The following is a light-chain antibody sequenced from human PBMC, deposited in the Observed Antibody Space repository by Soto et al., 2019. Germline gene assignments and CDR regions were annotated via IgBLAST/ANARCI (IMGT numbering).Light chain of an antibody. V-gene: IGKV3-11*01. CDR2: DAS. J-gene: IGKJ2*01. Sequence: EIVLTQSPATLSLSPGERATLSCRASQSVSNYLAWYQQKPGQAPRLLIYDASNRATGIPARFSGSGSGTDFTLTISSLEPEDFAVYYCQPRSNWPPYTFGQGTNLEIK. CDR1: QSVSNY. CDR3: QPRSNWPPYT.